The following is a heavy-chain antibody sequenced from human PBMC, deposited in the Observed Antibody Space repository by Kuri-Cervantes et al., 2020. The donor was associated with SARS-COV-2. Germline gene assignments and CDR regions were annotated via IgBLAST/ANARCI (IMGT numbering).Heavy chain of an antibody. V-gene: IGHV3-30*18. Sequence: GGSLRLSCAAAGFTFSIYGMHWVRQAPGKGLEWVAVISYDGSNKYYADSVKGRFTISRDNSKNALYLQMNSLRAEDTAVYYCAKVGGKELVGANVRWFDPWGQGTLVTVSS. D-gene: IGHD1-26*01. CDR3: AKVGGKELVGANVRWFDP. J-gene: IGHJ5*02. CDR2: ISYDGSNK. CDR1: GFTFSIYG.